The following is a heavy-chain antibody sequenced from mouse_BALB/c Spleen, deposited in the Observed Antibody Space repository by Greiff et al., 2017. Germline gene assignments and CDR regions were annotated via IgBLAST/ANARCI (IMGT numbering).Heavy chain of an antibody. Sequence: QVQLQQPGAELVRPGASVKLSCKASGYTFTSYWINWVKQRPGQGLEWIGNIYPSDSYTNYNQKFKDKATLTVDKSSSTAYMQLSSPTSEDSAVYYCTRSRDFSWFAYWGQGTLVTVSA. CDR2: IYPSDSYT. V-gene: IGHV1-69*02. J-gene: IGHJ3*01. CDR3: TRSRDFSWFAY. CDR1: GYTFTSYW.